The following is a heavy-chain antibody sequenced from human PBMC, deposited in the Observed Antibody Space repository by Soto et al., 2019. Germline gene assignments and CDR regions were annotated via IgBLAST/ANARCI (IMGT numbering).Heavy chain of an antibody. J-gene: IGHJ5*02. D-gene: IGHD3-10*01. V-gene: IGHV4-59*01. CDR3: ARAMGYYASGSYFDP. CDR1: GDSISTYY. CDR2: IYYSGST. Sequence: SETLSLTCSVSGDSISTYYWSWIRQPPGKGLEWIGYIYYSGSTNYNPSLKSRVIVSVDTSKNQFSLKLTSVTAADTAVYYCARAMGYYASGSYFDPWGQGILVTVSS.